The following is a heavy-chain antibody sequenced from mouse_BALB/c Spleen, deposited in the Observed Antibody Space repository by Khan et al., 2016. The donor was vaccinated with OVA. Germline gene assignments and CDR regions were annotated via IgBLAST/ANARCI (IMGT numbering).Heavy chain of an antibody. J-gene: IGHJ3*01. CDR2: IYPGSGTT. CDR3: AKNYASWFAY. Sequence: QVQLQQPGPELVKPGGSVKMSCKASGYTFTDYVINWVKQRNGQGLEWIGEIYPGSGTTYYNEKFKGKATLSADKSSNTAYMQLSSLTSEDSAVYFCAKNYASWFAYWGQGTLVTVSA. V-gene: IGHV1-77*01. CDR1: GYTFTDYV.